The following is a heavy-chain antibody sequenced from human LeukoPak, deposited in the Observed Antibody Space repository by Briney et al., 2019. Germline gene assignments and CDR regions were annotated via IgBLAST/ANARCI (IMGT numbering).Heavy chain of an antibody. CDR2: ITGSGIDM. V-gene: IGHV3-23*01. Sequence: GGSLRLSCAASGFTFSSYCMSWVRLAPGRGLEWVSGITGSGIDMEYADSVKGRFTVSRDNSKSTLYLQMTSLGAEDTAVYYCVFGVRGIIPNPFDYWGQGTLVTVSS. CDR1: GFTFSSYC. CDR3: VFGVRGIIPNPFDY. D-gene: IGHD3-10*01. J-gene: IGHJ4*02.